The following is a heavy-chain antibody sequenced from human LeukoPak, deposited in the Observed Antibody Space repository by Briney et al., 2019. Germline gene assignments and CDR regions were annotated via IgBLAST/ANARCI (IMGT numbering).Heavy chain of an antibody. Sequence: PGGSLRLSCAASGFTFSSYEMNWVRQAPGKGLEWVAVIWYDGSNKYYADSVKGRFTISRDNSKNTLYLQMNSLRAEDTAVYYCARSITMIVVGTVGYWGQGTLVTVSS. CDR2: IWYDGSNK. V-gene: IGHV3-33*08. CDR3: ARSITMIVVGTVGY. J-gene: IGHJ4*02. D-gene: IGHD3-22*01. CDR1: GFTFSSYE.